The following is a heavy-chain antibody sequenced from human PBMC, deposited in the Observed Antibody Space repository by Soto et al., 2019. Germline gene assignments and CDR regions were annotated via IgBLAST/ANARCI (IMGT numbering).Heavy chain of an antibody. V-gene: IGHV4-4*07. D-gene: IGHD3-16*01. Sequence: SETPYLTCTVYGGSITNYYWSWIRQPAGKGLEWIGRMYTKERTNYNLSFKSRVTMSVDTSKNQFSLKLNAVTAADTAVYYCARDDYKDGENNWFDAWGQGTLVT. CDR1: GGSITNYY. J-gene: IGHJ5*02. CDR3: ARDDYKDGENNWFDA. CDR2: MYTKERT.